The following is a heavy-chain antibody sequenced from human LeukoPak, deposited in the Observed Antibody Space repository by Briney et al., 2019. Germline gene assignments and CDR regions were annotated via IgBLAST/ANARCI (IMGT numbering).Heavy chain of an antibody. Sequence: PGGSLRLSCAASGFTFSSYWMSWVRQAPGKGLEWVANINQDGGERYYVDSMKGRFTISRDNPKKSLFLQINGLTDQDTAVYYCARAYWGSVDYWGQGTLVTVSS. J-gene: IGHJ4*02. CDR2: INQDGGER. D-gene: IGHD7-27*01. CDR3: ARAYWGSVDY. CDR1: GFTFSSYW. V-gene: IGHV3-7*03.